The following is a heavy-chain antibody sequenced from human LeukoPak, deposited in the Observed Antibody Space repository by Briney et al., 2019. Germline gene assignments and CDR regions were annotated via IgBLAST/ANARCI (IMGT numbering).Heavy chain of an antibody. Sequence: PSETLSLTCTVSGGSISSYYWSWIRQPPGKGLEWIGYIYYSGSTNYNPSLKSRVTISVDTSKNQFSLKLSSVTAADTAVYYCARHYVEQWLVRPYYYYYGMDVWGQGTTVTVSS. D-gene: IGHD6-19*01. V-gene: IGHV4-59*08. CDR2: IYYSGST. J-gene: IGHJ6*02. CDR3: ARHYVEQWLVRPYYYYYGMDV. CDR1: GGSISSYY.